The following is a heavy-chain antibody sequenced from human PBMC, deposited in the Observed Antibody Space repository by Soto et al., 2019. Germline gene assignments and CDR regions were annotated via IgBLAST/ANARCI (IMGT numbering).Heavy chain of an antibody. CDR3: AVYCSGGSFYSRGMDV. J-gene: IGHJ6*02. V-gene: IGHV1-8*01. Sequence: QVQLVQSGAEVKKPGASVKVSCKASGYTFTSYDINWVRQATGQGLEWMGWMNPNSGNTGYAQKFQGRVTMTRNTSISTAYMGLSSLRSEDTAVYYCAVYCSGGSFYSRGMDVWGQGTTVTVSS. CDR1: GYTFTSYD. CDR2: MNPNSGNT. D-gene: IGHD2-15*01.